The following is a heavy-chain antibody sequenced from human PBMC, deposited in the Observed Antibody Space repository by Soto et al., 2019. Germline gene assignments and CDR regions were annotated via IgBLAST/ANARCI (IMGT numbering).Heavy chain of an antibody. CDR1: GFTFSSYS. Sequence: GGSLRLSCAAYGFTFSSYSMNWVRQAPGKGLEWVSSISSSSSYIYYADSVKGRCTIYRDNAKNSLYLQMNSLRAEDTAVYYCARDFGVVIGYGMDVWGQGTTVTVSS. CDR2: ISSSSSYI. CDR3: ARDFGVVIGYGMDV. V-gene: IGHV3-21*01. D-gene: IGHD3-3*01. J-gene: IGHJ6*02.